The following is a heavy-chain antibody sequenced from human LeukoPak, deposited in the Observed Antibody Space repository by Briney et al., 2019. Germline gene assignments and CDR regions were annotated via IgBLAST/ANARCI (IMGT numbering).Heavy chain of an antibody. V-gene: IGHV4-59*12. CDR2: VFYSGST. CDR3: ARGFGNVRGVT. Sequence: SETLSLTCSVSADTISSYYWNWIRQPPGEGLEWIGYVFYSGSTDYNPSLKSRVTISVDTSKNQFSLKLSSVTAADSAVYYCARGFGNVRGVTWGQGTLVTVSS. J-gene: IGHJ5*02. D-gene: IGHD3-10*01. CDR1: ADTISSYY.